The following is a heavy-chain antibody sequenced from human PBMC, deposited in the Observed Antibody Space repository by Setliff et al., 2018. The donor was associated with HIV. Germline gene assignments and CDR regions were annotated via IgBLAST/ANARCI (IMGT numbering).Heavy chain of an antibody. CDR3: ARLADFGDYILYFQN. J-gene: IGHJ1*01. V-gene: IGHV4-4*02. CDR1: GGSISSSNW. Sequence: SETLSLTCAVSGGSISSSNWWSWVRQPPGKGLEWIGEIFHSGNTNFNPSLRSRVTISVDESKNQFSLKLISVTAADTAVYYCARLADFGDYILYFQNWGQGTLVTVSS. D-gene: IGHD4-17*01. CDR2: IFHSGNT.